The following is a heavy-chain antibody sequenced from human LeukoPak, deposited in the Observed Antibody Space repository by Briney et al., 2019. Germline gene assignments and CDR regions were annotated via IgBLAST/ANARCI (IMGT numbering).Heavy chain of an antibody. D-gene: IGHD3-22*01. J-gene: IGHJ4*02. CDR3: AKELVYYYDSSGFDY. Sequence: GGSLRLSCAASGFTFSSYGMHWVRQAPGKGLEWVAVIWYDGSNKYYADSVKGRFTISRDNSKNTLYLQMNSLRAEDTAVYYCAKELVYYYDSSGFDYWGQGTLVTVSS. CDR1: GFTFSSYG. V-gene: IGHV3-33*06. CDR2: IWYDGSNK.